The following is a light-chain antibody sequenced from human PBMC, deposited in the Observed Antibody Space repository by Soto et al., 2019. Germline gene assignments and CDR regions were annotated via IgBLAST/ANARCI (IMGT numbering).Light chain of an antibody. CDR1: QGISSY. CDR2: AAS. CDR3: QQHYNLPKT. V-gene: IGKV1-27*01. Sequence: DIQLTQSPAFLSASVGDRVTLTCLASQGISSYLAWYQQKQAKAPKILIYAASSLQSGGTSRFSGSGSGTDFSFTIISIQDEDVAVYYCQQHYNLPKTFGQGTKVDIK. J-gene: IGKJ1*01.